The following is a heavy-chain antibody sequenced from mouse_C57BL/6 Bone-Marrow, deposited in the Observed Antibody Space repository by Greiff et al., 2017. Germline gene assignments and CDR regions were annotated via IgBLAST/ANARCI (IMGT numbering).Heavy chain of an antibody. J-gene: IGHJ4*01. Sequence: EVHLVESGGGLVQPGGSLKLSCAASGFTFSDYYMYWVRQTPEKRLEWVAYISNGGGSTYYPDTVKGRFTISRDNAKNTLYLQMSRLKSEDTAMYYCARATVVDPYYYAMDYWGQGTSVTVSS. V-gene: IGHV5-12*01. CDR1: GFTFSDYY. D-gene: IGHD1-1*01. CDR3: ARATVVDPYYYAMDY. CDR2: ISNGGGST.